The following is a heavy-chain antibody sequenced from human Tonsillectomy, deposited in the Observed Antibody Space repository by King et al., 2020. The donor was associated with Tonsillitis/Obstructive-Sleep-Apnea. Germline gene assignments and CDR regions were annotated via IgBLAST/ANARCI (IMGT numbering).Heavy chain of an antibody. CDR2: ISHSGAST. J-gene: IGHJ4*02. CDR3: ANRERTVTTMKYYVDS. V-gene: IGHV3-23*01. D-gene: IGHD4-17*01. Sequence: WVRQAPGKGLEWVSTISHSGASTYYADSVKGRFTISRDNSKNTLYLQMNSLRAEDTALYYCANRERTVTTMKYYVDSWGQGTLVTVS.